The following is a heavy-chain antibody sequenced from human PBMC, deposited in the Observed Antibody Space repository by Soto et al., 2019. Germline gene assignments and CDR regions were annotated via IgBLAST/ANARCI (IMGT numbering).Heavy chain of an antibody. Sequence: GGSLRLSCAASGFTFSSYWMNWVRQAPGKGLEWVANIKQDGGEKYYVDSVKGRFTISRDNAKNSLYLQMNSLRAEDTAVYYCARDLDIVLPAAPYDASDIWGQGTMVTVSS. CDR3: ARDLDIVLPAAPYDASDI. D-gene: IGHD2-2*01. J-gene: IGHJ3*02. V-gene: IGHV3-7*01. CDR1: GFTFSSYW. CDR2: IKQDGGEK.